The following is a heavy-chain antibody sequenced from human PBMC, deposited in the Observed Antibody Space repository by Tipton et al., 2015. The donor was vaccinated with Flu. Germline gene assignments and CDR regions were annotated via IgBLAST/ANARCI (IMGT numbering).Heavy chain of an antibody. CDR1: GFTFSRYA. CDR3: ARSLEYCSSTSCYREEIYYYYYYGMDV. D-gene: IGHD2-2*01. Sequence: SLRLSCAASGFTFSRYAMHWVRQAPGKGLEWVAVISDDGSKKYYGDSVKGRFTISRDNSKNMLDLQMNSLRAEDTAVYYCARSLEYCSSTSCYREEIYYYYYYGMDVWGQGTTATVSS. V-gene: IGHV3-30*01. CDR2: ISDDGSKK. J-gene: IGHJ6*02.